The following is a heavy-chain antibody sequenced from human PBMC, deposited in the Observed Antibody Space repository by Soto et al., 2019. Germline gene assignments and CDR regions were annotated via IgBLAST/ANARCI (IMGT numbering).Heavy chain of an antibody. CDR3: ARDPRDNYFDY. Sequence: NPSETLSLTCTVSGGSISSGDYYWSWIRQPPGKGREWIGYIYYSGSTYYNPSLKSRVTISVDTSKNQFSLKLSSVTAADTAVYYCARDPRDNYFDYWGQGTLVTVSS. J-gene: IGHJ4*02. CDR1: GGSISSGDYY. CDR2: IYYSGST. V-gene: IGHV4-30-4*01.